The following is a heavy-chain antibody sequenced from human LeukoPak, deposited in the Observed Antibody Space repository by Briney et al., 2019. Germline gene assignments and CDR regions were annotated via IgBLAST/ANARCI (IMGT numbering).Heavy chain of an antibody. J-gene: IGHJ1*01. CDR2: ISAYNGNT. V-gene: IGHV1-18*01. CDR3: ARGHDLLRLGELSHEMAAEYFQH. CDR1: GYTFTSYG. Sequence: GASVKVSCKASGYTFTSYGISWVRQAPGQGLEWVGWISAYNGNTNYAQKLQGRVTMTTDTSTSTAYMELRSLRSDDTAVYYCARGHDLLRLGELSHEMAAEYFQHWGQGTLVTVSS. D-gene: IGHD3-16*02.